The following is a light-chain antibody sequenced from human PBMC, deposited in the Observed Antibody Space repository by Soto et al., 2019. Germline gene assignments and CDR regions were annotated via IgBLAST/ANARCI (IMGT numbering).Light chain of an antibody. CDR2: EVT. CDR3: SSFASSNTWV. Sequence: QSALTQPPSASGSPGQSVTISRTGTSSDVGAYNYVSWYQQHAGKAPKLVIYEVTKRPSGVPDRFSGSKSANTASLTVSGLRAEDEADYYCSSFASSNTWVFGGGTKVTVL. V-gene: IGLV2-8*01. J-gene: IGLJ3*02. CDR1: SSDVGAYNY.